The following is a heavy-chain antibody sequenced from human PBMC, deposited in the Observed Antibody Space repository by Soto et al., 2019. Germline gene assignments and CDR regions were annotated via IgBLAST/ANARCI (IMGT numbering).Heavy chain of an antibody. J-gene: IGHJ6*02. Sequence: QVQLQESGPGLVKPSGTLSLTCAVSGGSISSSNWWSWVRQPPGKGLEWIGEMYQSGSTNYNPSLKGPVTISVDKSKNQFSLKPSSVTAAATAVYYCARGEKSGWSGGYYYSGMDVWGQGTTVTVSS. V-gene: IGHV4-4*02. CDR1: GGSISSSNW. CDR3: ARGEKSGWSGGYYYSGMDV. CDR2: MYQSGST. D-gene: IGHD6-19*01.